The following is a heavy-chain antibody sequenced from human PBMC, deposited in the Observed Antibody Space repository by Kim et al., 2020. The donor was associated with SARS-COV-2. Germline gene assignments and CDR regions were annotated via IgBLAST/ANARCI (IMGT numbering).Heavy chain of an antibody. CDR3: ARVLGAITIFGVVIVNWFDP. J-gene: IGHJ5*02. Sequence: SETLSLTCTVSGGSISSGGYYWIWIRQHPGKGLEWIGYIYYSGSTYYNPSLKSRVTISVDTSKNQFSLKLSSVTAADTAVYYCARVLGAITIFGVVIVNWFDPWGQGTLVTVSS. D-gene: IGHD3-3*01. CDR1: GGSISSGGYY. CDR2: IYYSGST. V-gene: IGHV4-31*03.